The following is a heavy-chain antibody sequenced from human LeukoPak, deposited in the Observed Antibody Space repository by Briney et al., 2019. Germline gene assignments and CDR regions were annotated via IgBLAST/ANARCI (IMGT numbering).Heavy chain of an antibody. D-gene: IGHD3-10*01. Sequence: AGGSLRLSCAASGFTFSNHWMHWVRQAPGKGLVWVSRINSGGSNIRYADSVKGRFTISRDNSKNTLYLQMNSLRAEDTAVYYCAKDRDGYGSGSYRLDYWGQGTLVTVSS. CDR2: INSGGSNI. CDR3: AKDRDGYGSGSYRLDY. CDR1: GFTFSNHW. V-gene: IGHV3-74*01. J-gene: IGHJ4*02.